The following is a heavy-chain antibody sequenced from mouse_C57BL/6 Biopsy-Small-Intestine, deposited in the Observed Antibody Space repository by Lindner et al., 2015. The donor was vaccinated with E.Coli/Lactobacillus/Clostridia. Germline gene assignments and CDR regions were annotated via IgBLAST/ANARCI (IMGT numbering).Heavy chain of an antibody. Sequence: VQLQESGGGLVQPKGSLKLSCAASGFSFNTYAMNWVRQAPGKGFGNGFARIRSKSNNYATYYADSVKDRFTISRDDSESMLYLQMNNLKTEDTAMYYCVKGDDYDAWFAYWGQGTLVTVSA. D-gene: IGHD2-4*01. CDR2: IRSKSNNYAT. J-gene: IGHJ3*01. CDR1: GFSFNTYA. V-gene: IGHV10-1*01. CDR3: VKGDDYDAWFAY.